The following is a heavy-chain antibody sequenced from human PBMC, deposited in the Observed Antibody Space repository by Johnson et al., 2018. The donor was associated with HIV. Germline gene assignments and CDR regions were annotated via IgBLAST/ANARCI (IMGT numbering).Heavy chain of an antibody. Sequence: VQLVESGGGVVRPGGSLRLSCAASGFTFEDYGISWVRQAPGKGLEWMAFISYDGSNKYYAVSVKGRFTISKDNSKNTLYLQMNSLRAEETAVYYCAREYYDSSGYYYGGVSAFDIWGQGTMVTVSS. V-gene: IGHV3-30*03. CDR3: AREYYDSSGYYYGGVSAFDI. J-gene: IGHJ3*02. CDR1: GFTFEDYG. CDR2: ISYDGSNK. D-gene: IGHD3-22*01.